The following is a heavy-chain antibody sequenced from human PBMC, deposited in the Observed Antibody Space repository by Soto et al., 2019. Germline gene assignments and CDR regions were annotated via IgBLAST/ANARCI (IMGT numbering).Heavy chain of an antibody. Sequence: PGGSLRLSCAASGFTFSSFGMHWVRQAPGKGLEWVAVIWYDGSNKYYADSVKGRFTISRDDSKNTLYLQMNSLKTEDTAVYYCTTGYSSGWYDWFDPWGQGTLVTVSS. V-gene: IGHV3-33*01. CDR1: GFTFSSFG. D-gene: IGHD6-19*01. CDR2: IWYDGSNK. CDR3: TTGYSSGWYDWFDP. J-gene: IGHJ5*02.